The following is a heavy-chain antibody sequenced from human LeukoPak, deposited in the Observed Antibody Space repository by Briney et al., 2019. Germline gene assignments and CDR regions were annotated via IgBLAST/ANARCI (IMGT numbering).Heavy chain of an antibody. CDR1: GFTFSSYY. Sequence: GGSLRLSCAASGFTFSSYYMSWVRQAPGKGLEWVASIDEDGSQKYYVDSVNGRFTISRDNAKNSRYLQMNSLRGEDTAVYYCSRVKGTTMLNDFWGPGTLVTVSS. CDR2: IDEDGSQK. CDR3: SRVKGTTMLNDF. J-gene: IGHJ4*02. D-gene: IGHD3-10*01. V-gene: IGHV3-7*01.